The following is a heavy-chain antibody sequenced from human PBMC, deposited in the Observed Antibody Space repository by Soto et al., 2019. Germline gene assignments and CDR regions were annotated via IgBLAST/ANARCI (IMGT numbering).Heavy chain of an antibody. CDR1: GGSVSSNIYY. CDR2: IYYSGST. D-gene: IGHD3-22*01. CDR3: ARGYDYDSGGYLFDY. Sequence: SETLSLTCSVSGGSVSSNIYYWTWIRQHPGKGPEWIGHIYYSGSTYYNPSLRSRVTISLDMSKNQFSLKLTSVSAADTAVYYCARGYDYDSGGYLFDYWGQGTLVTVSS. V-gene: IGHV4-31*03. J-gene: IGHJ4*02.